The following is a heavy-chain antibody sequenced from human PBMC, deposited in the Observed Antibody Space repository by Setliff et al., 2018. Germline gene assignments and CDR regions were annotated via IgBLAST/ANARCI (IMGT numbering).Heavy chain of an antibody. CDR3: AKGGTYRYFDF. V-gene: IGHV4-39*07. CDR2: IYDSGKT. CDR1: GDSISTFSYY. Sequence: SETLSLTCSVPGDSISTFSYYWGWIRQPPGKGLEWIGTIYDSGKTYYNPSLKSRVSISVDTSKNQFSLKLNSVTAADTAVYYCAKGGTYRYFDFWGQGALVTVSS. J-gene: IGHJ4*02. D-gene: IGHD1-1*01.